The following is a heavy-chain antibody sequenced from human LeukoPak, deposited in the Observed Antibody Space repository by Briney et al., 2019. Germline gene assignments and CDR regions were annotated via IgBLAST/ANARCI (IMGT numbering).Heavy chain of an antibody. CDR1: GFTFSSYW. Sequence: GGSLRLSCAASGFTFSSYWMSWVRQAPGKGLAWVSRINSDGSNINYADSVKGRFTISRDNAKNTLYLQMNSLRSEDTAVYYCTRSMTAGSSLWGYWGQGSLVTVSS. CDR2: INSDGSNI. J-gene: IGHJ4*02. D-gene: IGHD6-19*01. CDR3: TRSMTAGSSLWGY. V-gene: IGHV3-74*01.